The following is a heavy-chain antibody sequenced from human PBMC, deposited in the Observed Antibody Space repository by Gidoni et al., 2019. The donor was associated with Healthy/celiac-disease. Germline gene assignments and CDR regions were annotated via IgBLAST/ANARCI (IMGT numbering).Heavy chain of an antibody. J-gene: IGHJ4*02. CDR2: IRSKAYGGTT. Sequence: EVQLVESGGGLVQPGRSLRLSCTASGFTFGDDARSWVRQAPGKGLEWVVFIRSKAYGGTTEYAASVKGRFTISRDDSKSIAYLQMNSLKTEDTAVYYCTRAYDSSGYGRLPFDYWGQGTLVTVSS. CDR1: GFTFGDDA. CDR3: TRAYDSSGYGRLPFDY. V-gene: IGHV3-49*04. D-gene: IGHD3-22*01.